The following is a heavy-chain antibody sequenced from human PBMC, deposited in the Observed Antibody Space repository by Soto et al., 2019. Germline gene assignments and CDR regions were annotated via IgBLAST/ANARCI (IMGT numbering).Heavy chain of an antibody. D-gene: IGHD3-16*01. Sequence: QVQLVESGGGVVQPGRSLRLSCAASGFTFSSYAMHWVRQAPGQGLEWVAVISYDGSNKYYADSVKGRFTISRDNSKNTRYLQMNSLRAEDTAVYYCARERGSYGMDVWGQGTTVTVSS. CDR2: ISYDGSNK. CDR3: ARERGSYGMDV. V-gene: IGHV3-30-3*01. CDR1: GFTFSSYA. J-gene: IGHJ6*02.